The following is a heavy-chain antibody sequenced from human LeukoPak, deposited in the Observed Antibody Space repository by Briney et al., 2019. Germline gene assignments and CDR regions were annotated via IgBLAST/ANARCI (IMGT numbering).Heavy chain of an antibody. V-gene: IGHV3-21*04. CDR1: GFTFSSFS. CDR2: MSETGSRQ. J-gene: IGHJ5*02. CDR3: ARGDILTGYPNWFDP. Sequence: GGSLRLSCAASGFTFSSFSMNWVRQAPGMGLEWISSMSETGSRQFYTDSVKGRFTISRDNAKNSLYLQMNSLRAEDTALYYCARGDILTGYPNWFDPWGQGTLVTVSS. D-gene: IGHD3-9*01.